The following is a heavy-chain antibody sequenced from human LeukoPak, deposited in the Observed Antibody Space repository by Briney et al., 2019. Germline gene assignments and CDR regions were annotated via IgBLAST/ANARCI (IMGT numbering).Heavy chain of an antibody. Sequence: SETLSLTCAVYGGSFSGYYWSWIRQPLGKGLEWIGEINHSGSTNYNPSLKSRVTISVDTSQNQFSLKLSSVTAADTAVYYCARKIPAGPFNWFDPWGQGTLVTVSS. D-gene: IGHD2-2*01. V-gene: IGHV4-34*01. CDR2: INHSGST. CDR3: ARKIPAGPFNWFDP. J-gene: IGHJ5*02. CDR1: GGSFSGYY.